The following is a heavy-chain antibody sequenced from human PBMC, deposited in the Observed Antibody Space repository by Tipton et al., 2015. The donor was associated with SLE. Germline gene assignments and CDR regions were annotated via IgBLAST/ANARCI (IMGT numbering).Heavy chain of an antibody. CDR1: GNTFIGYN. Sequence: QSGAEVKKPGSSVKVSCKASGNTFIGYNYNWVRQAPGQGLEWLGRIIPVFGTADYGQGLQDRVTFTADQSTNTAYMEVRGLRSEDTAVYYCASALVGARGDFDYWGQGTLVTVSS. J-gene: IGHJ4*02. D-gene: IGHD1-26*01. CDR2: IIPVFGTA. V-gene: IGHV1-69*15. CDR3: ASALVGARGDFDY.